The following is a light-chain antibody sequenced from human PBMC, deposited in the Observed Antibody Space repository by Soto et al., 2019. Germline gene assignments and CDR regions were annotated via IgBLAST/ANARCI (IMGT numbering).Light chain of an antibody. CDR2: AAS. CDR1: QSISSY. J-gene: IGKJ1*01. Sequence: DIQMTQSPSSLSASVGERVTISCRAGQSISSYLNWYQQKPGKAPKLLIYAASSLQSGVPSRFSGSGSGTDFTLTISSLQPEEFATYYCQQSYSTPGTFGQGTKVDIK. CDR3: QQSYSTPGT. V-gene: IGKV1-39*01.